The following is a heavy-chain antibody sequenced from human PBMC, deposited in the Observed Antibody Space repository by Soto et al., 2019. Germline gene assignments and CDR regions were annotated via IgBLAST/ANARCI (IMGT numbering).Heavy chain of an antibody. D-gene: IGHD4-17*01. V-gene: IGHV3-30*18. Sequence: GGSLRLSCAASGFTFSSYGMHWVRQAPGKGLEWVAVISYDGSNKYYADSVKGRFTISRDNSKNTLYLQMNSLRAEDTAVYYCAKDEVYGDYKGYYGMDVWGQGTTVTVSS. CDR2: ISYDGSNK. J-gene: IGHJ6*02. CDR1: GFTFSSYG. CDR3: AKDEVYGDYKGYYGMDV.